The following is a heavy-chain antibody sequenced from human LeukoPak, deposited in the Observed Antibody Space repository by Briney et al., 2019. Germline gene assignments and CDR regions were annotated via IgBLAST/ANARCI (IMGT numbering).Heavy chain of an antibody. J-gene: IGHJ4*02. CDR2: INHSGST. D-gene: IGHD3-16*01. Sequence: SETLSLTCAVYGGSFSGYYWSWIRQPPGKGLEWIGEINHSGSTYYNPSLKSRVTISVDTSKNQFSLKLSSVTAADTAVYYCARQSIYYDYVWGTPWYFDYWGQGTLVTVSS. CDR3: ARQSIYYDYVWGTPWYFDY. V-gene: IGHV4-34*01. CDR1: GGSFSGYY.